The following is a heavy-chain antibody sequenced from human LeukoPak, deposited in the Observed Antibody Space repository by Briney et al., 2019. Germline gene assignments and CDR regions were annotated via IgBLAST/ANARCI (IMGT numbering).Heavy chain of an antibody. CDR1: GFTFSSYG. CDR3: AKDAGPYSSSFFDY. V-gene: IGHV3-30*02. J-gene: IGHJ4*02. Sequence: GGSLRLSCAASGFTFSSYGMHWVRQAPGKGLEWVAFIRYDGSNKYYADSVKGRFTISRDNSKNTLYLQMNSLRAEDTAVYYCAKDAGPYSSSFFDYWGQGTLVTVSS. CDR2: IRYDGSNK. D-gene: IGHD6-6*01.